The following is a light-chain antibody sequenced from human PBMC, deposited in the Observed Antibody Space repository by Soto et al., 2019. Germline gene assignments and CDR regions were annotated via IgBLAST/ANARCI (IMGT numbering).Light chain of an antibody. CDR3: HQYDRWT. CDR2: GAS. J-gene: IGKJ1*01. CDR1: QSVSSD. Sequence: EIVMTQSPATLSVSPGERATLSCRASQSVSSDLAWYQQKPGQAPRLLIYGASSRATGIPDRFSGSGSGTDFTLTMSRLEPEDFAVYYCHQYDRWTFGQGTKVDIK. V-gene: IGKV3D-15*01.